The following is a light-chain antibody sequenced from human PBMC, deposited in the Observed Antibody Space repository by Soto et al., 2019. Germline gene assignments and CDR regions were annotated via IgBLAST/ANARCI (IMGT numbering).Light chain of an antibody. CDR1: QSVSSSY. CDR3: QQYGDSPIT. Sequence: EIVLTQSPGTLSLSPGERATLSCRASQSVSSSYLAWYQQKPGQAPRLLIYGASSRATGIPDRFSGSGSGTDFTLTIWRLEPEDFALYYCQQYGDSPITFGQGTDWRL. CDR2: GAS. V-gene: IGKV3-20*01. J-gene: IGKJ5*01.